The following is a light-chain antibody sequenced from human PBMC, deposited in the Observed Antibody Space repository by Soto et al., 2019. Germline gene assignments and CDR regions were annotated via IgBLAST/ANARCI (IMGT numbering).Light chain of an antibody. J-gene: IGKJ4*01. V-gene: IGKV3-15*01. CDR1: QSVSST. Sequence: IVMTHSPSTLSVAPGEIATLSGGACQSVSSTLAWYQQKPGQAPRLLIYGASTRATGIPARFSGSGSGPEFTLTISSLQSEDFAVYYCKQYNNWPLTFGGGTKVDI. CDR2: GAS. CDR3: KQYNNWPLT.